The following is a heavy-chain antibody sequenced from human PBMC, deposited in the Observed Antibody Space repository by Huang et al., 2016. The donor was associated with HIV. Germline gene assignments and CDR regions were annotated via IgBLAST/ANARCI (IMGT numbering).Heavy chain of an antibody. V-gene: IGHV3-48*01. Sequence: EVQLVESGGGLAQPGGSLRLSYAVSGFTFSSRTMNWVRQAPGKGLEWVSYISSSGGSMLYADSVKCRFTISRDNAKNSLYLQMSSLRAEDTAVYFCARFGSYYYGSGSYLDAFDIWGQGTMVTVS. J-gene: IGHJ3*02. D-gene: IGHD3-10*01. CDR2: ISSSGGSM. CDR1: GFTFSSRT. CDR3: ARFGSYYYGSGSYLDAFDI.